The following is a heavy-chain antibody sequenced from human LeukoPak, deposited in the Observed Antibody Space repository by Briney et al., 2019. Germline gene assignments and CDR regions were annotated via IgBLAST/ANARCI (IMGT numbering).Heavy chain of an antibody. Sequence: SETLSLTCTVSGGSISSSYWSWIRQPPGKGLEWIGFVYYSGSTNYNPSLKSRVTISVDTSKNQFSLGLSSVTAADTAVYYCARGNYDFWSGSHIFDYWGQGTLVTVSS. D-gene: IGHD3-3*01. J-gene: IGHJ4*02. CDR1: GGSISSSY. V-gene: IGHV4-59*12. CDR2: VYYSGST. CDR3: ARGNYDFWSGSHIFDY.